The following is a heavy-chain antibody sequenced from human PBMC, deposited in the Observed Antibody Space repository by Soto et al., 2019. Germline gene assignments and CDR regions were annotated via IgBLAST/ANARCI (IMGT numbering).Heavy chain of an antibody. D-gene: IGHD2-2*01. J-gene: IGHJ4*02. Sequence: SETLSLTCTVSGGSISSISYYWGWIRQPPGKGLEWIGSIKYSGHTFYHPSLKSRVTMSVDTSKNQFSLRLSSVTAAETAVYYCARVDIAVVPSTTFDYWGQGTLVTVSS. CDR1: GGSISSISYY. V-gene: IGHV4-39*01. CDR3: ARVDIAVVPSTTFDY. CDR2: IKYSGHT.